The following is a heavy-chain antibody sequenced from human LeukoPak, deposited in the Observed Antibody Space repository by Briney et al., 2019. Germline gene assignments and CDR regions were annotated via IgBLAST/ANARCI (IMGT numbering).Heavy chain of an antibody. J-gene: IGHJ4*02. CDR2: IYYSGST. CDR3: AVGKYDSTPTLDY. CDR1: GGSISGYY. D-gene: IGHD3-22*01. V-gene: IGHV4-59*08. Sequence: SETLSLTCTVSGGSISGYYWSWIRQPPGKGLEWIGYIYYSGSTNYNPSLKSRVTISVDTSKNQFSLKLSSVTAADTAVYYCAVGKYDSTPTLDYWGQGTLVTVSS.